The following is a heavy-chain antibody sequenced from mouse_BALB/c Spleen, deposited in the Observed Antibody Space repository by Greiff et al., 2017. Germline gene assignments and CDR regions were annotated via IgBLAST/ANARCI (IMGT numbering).Heavy chain of an antibody. CDR1: GFTFSSYT. V-gene: IGHV5-9*03. CDR2: ISSGGGNT. D-gene: IGHD2-4*01. Sequence: EVKLMESGGGLVKPGGSLKLSCAASGFTFSSYTMSWVRQTPEKRLEWVATISSGGGNTYYPDSVKGRFTISRDNAKNNLYLQMSSLRSEDTALYYCARLATMTYFAYWGQGTLVTVSA. CDR3: ARLATMTYFAY. J-gene: IGHJ3*01.